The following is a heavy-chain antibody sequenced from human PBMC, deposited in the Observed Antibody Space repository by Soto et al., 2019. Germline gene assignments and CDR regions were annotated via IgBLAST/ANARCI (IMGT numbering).Heavy chain of an antibody. V-gene: IGHV1-69*12. CDR3: ASGEASGSDGYNCEDDY. Sequence: QVHLVQSGAEVKRPGSSVKVSCQATGGTFSNYIISWVRQAPGQGLEWMGQIIPVFGTVNIAQRLQGRVTITADGGTRKAKMEMSSLASEDTGVYYCASGEASGSDGYNCEDDYWGQATQVIVSS. D-gene: IGHD1-20*01. J-gene: IGHJ4*02. CDR2: IIPVFGTV. CDR1: GGTFSNYI.